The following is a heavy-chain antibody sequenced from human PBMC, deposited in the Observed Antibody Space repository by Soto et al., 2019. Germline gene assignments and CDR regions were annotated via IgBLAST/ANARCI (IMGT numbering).Heavy chain of an antibody. CDR1: GFTFTSSA. V-gene: IGHV1-58*01. J-gene: IGHJ6*02. Sequence: SVKVSCKASGFTFTSSAVQWVRQARGQRLEGIGWIVVGSGNTNYAQKFQERVTITRDMSTSTAYMELSSLRSEDTAVYYCAADSPGSSLYGMDVWGQGTTVTVSS. CDR3: AADSPGSSLYGMDV. CDR2: IVVGSGNT. D-gene: IGHD3-10*01.